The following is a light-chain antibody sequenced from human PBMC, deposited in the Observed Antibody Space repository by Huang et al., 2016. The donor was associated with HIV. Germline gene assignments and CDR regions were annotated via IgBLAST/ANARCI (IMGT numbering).Light chain of an antibody. Sequence: EIMMTQSPVTLSVSPGGRATLSCRASQSVSSDLAWYQQRPGRAPRLLIYDASTRATDIPARFSGSGSGTEFTLTISSLRSEDFAVYYCLQYNNWPPWTLGQGTRVEIK. CDR1: QSVSSD. CDR3: LQYNNWPPWT. J-gene: IGKJ1*01. V-gene: IGKV3-15*01. CDR2: DAS.